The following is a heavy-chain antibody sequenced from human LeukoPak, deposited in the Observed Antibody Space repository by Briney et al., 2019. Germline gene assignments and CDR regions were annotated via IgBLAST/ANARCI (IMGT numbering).Heavy chain of an antibody. D-gene: IGHD1-26*01. CDR3: ARVFRGGRADDASDI. V-gene: IGHV4-59*01. CDR1: GGPISSYY. Sequence: SETLSLTCTVSGGPISSYYWSWIRQPPGKGLEWIGYIYYSGSTNYNPSLKSRVTISVDTSKNQFSLKLSSVTAADTAVYYCARVFRGGRADDASDIWGQGTMVTVSS. J-gene: IGHJ3*02. CDR2: IYYSGST.